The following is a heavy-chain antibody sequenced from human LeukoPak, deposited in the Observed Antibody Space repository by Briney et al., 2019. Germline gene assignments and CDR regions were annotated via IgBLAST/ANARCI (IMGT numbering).Heavy chain of an antibody. CDR1: GFTFRSYR. CDR2: ISGGSSTI. D-gene: IGHD4-17*01. J-gene: IGHJ2*01. V-gene: IGHV3-48*02. CDR3: AGDLYGDPSVTPRWSFDL. Sequence: PGGSLRLSCAASGFTFRSYRMNWVRQAPGKGLEWVSYISGGSSTIYYADSVKGRFTISRDNAKNALYLQMNCLRDEDTALYHCAGDLYGDPSVTPRWSFDLWGRGTLVTVAS.